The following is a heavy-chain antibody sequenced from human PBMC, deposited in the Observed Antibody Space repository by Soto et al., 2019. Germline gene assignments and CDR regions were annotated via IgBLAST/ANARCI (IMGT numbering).Heavy chain of an antibody. CDR3: ARAGGARYFDY. CDR1: GGSISSGDYY. D-gene: IGHD2-15*01. J-gene: IGHJ4*02. Sequence: QVQLQESGPGLVKPSQTLSLTCTVSGGSISSGDYYWSWIRQPPGKGLEWIGYIYYSGSTYYNPSLKSRVSRSVDTSKDQFSLKLSSVTAADTAVYYSARAGGARYFDYWGQGTLVTVSS. V-gene: IGHV4-30-4*01. CDR2: IYYSGST.